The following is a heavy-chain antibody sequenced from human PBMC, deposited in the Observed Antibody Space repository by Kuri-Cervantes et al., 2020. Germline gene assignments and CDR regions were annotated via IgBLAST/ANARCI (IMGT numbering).Heavy chain of an antibody. Sequence: ASVKVSCKASGYTFTGSYIHWVRQAPGQGLEWMGWINPNSGGTNYAQEFQGRVTMTRDTSISTAYMELSRLRSDDTAVYYCAREVDTAMFFNGMDVWGQGTTVTVSS. J-gene: IGHJ6*02. CDR3: AREVDTAMFFNGMDV. V-gene: IGHV1-2*02. D-gene: IGHD5-18*01. CDR2: INPNSGGT. CDR1: GYTFTGSY.